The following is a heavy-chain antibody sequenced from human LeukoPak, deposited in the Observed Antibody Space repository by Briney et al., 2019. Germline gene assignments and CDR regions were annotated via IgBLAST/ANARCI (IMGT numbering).Heavy chain of an antibody. Sequence: PGGSLRLSCSASGFTFTTYGMNWVRQAPGKGLEWVSGIGGSGVRTYYADSVKGRFTISRDNSRNTVYLQMKSLRDEDTAVYYCAKFWGGLDYWGQGTLVTVSS. D-gene: IGHD3-16*01. J-gene: IGHJ4*02. CDR1: GFTFTTYG. CDR2: IGGSGVRT. V-gene: IGHV3-23*01. CDR3: AKFWGGLDY.